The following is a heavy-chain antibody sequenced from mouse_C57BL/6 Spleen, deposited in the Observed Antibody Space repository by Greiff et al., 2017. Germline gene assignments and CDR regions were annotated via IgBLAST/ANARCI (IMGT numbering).Heavy chain of an antibody. Sequence: QVQLQQPGAELVKPGASVKMSCKASGYTFTSYWITWVKQRPGQGLEWIGDIYPGSGSTNYNEKFKSKATVTVDTSSSTAYMQLRSLTSEDSAVYCCAGREGTYYAMDYWGQGTSVTVSS. V-gene: IGHV1-55*01. J-gene: IGHJ4*01. CDR2: IYPGSGST. CDR3: AGREGTYYAMDY. D-gene: IGHD2-14*01. CDR1: GYTFTSYW.